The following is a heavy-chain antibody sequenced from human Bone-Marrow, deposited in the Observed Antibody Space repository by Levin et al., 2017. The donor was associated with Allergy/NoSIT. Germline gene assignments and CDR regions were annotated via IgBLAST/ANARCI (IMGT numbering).Heavy chain of an antibody. CDR2: IYYSGST. CDR1: GGSISSGGYY. J-gene: IGHJ6*03. D-gene: IGHD3-9*01. CDR3: ARVTEGLYDILTGYYEYYYYMDV. V-gene: IGHV4-31*03. Sequence: SQTLSLTCTVSGGSISSGGYYWSWIRQHPGKGLEWIGYIYYSGSTYYNPSLKSRVTISVDTSKNQFSLKLSSVTAADTAVYYCARVTEGLYDILTGYYEYYYYMDVWGKGTTVTVSS.